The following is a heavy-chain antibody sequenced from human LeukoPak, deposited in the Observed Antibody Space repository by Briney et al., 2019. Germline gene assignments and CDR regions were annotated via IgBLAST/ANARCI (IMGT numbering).Heavy chain of an antibody. CDR2: IKGDGSER. CDR3: AKDIGSSYLYYYDSSGYFDY. CDR1: GFTFYNYW. V-gene: IGHV3-7*03. J-gene: IGHJ4*02. Sequence: GGSLRLSCAASGFTFYNYWMSWVRQAPGKGLEWVACIKGDGSERYHVDSVKGRFTISRDNAKNSLYLQMNSLRAEDTALYYCAKDIGSSYLYYYDSSGYFDYWGQGTLVTVSS. D-gene: IGHD3-22*01.